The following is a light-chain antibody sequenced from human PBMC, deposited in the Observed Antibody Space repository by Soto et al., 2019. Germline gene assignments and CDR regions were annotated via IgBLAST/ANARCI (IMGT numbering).Light chain of an antibody. CDR2: GAS. V-gene: IGKV3-15*01. Sequence: EIVMTQSPATLSVSPGERATLSCRASQSVSSNLAWYQQKPGQAPRLLIYGASTRATGIPARFSGSGSGTEFTHTISSLQSEDFAVYYCQQYNNFGQGTKVDIK. CDR1: QSVSSN. CDR3: QQYNN. J-gene: IGKJ2*01.